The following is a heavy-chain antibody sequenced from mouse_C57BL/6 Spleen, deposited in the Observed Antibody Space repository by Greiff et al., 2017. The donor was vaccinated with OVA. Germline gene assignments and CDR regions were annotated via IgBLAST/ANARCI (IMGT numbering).Heavy chain of an antibody. J-gene: IGHJ4*01. D-gene: IGHD2-4*01. V-gene: IGHV5-4*01. CDR3: ARDHDYEDYAMDY. CDR1: GFTFSSYA. Sequence: EVKLVESGGGLVKPGGSLKLSCAASGFTFSSYAMSWVRQTPEKRLEWVATISDGGSYTYYPDNVKGRFTISRDNAKNNLYLQMSHLKSEDTAMYYCARDHDYEDYAMDYWGQGTSVTVSS. CDR2: ISDGGSYT.